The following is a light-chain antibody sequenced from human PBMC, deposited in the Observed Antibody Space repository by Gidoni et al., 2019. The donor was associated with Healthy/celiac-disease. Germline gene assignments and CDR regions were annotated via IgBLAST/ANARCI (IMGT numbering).Light chain of an antibody. J-gene: IGKJ1*01. Sequence: EIVMTQSPATLSVSPGERATLSCRASQSVSSNLAWYQQKPVQAPRLLIYGASSRATGIPARFSGSGSVTEFTLTISSLQSEDFAVYYCQQYNTRPKTFGQGTKVEIK. CDR3: QQYNTRPKT. V-gene: IGKV3-15*01. CDR1: QSVSSN. CDR2: GAS.